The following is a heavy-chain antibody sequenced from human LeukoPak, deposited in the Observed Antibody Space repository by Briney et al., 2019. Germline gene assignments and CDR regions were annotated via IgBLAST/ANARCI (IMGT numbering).Heavy chain of an antibody. CDR2: IYYSGST. J-gene: IGHJ5*02. Sequence: SETLSLTCTVSGGSISSYYWSWIRQPPGKGLEWIGYIYYSGSTNYNPSLKSRVTISVDTSKNQFSLKLSSVTAADTAVYYCAREAVAGNSRFDPWGQGTLVTVSS. V-gene: IGHV4-59*01. D-gene: IGHD6-19*01. CDR3: AREAVAGNSRFDP. CDR1: GGSISSYY.